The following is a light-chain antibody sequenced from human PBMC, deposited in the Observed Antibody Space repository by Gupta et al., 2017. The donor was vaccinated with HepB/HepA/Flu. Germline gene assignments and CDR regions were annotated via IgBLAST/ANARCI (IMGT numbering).Light chain of an antibody. CDR1: SSNIGSNT. J-gene: IGLJ1*01. Sequence: QPVLTQPPSASGTPGQRVTISCSGRSSNIGSNTVNWYQQLPGTAPKLLIYSNNQRPSGVPDRFSGSKSGTSASLAISGLQSEDEADYYCAAWDDSLNGFYVFGTGTKVTVL. V-gene: IGLV1-44*01. CDR3: AAWDDSLNGFYV. CDR2: SNN.